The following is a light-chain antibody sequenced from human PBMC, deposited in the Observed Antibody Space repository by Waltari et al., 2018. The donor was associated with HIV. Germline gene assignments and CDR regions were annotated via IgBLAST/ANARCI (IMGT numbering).Light chain of an antibody. CDR1: SSSVGGYNY. Sequence: QSALTQPPSASGSPGQSVTISCTGPSSSVGGYNYVSWYQQHPGKAPKLMIYEGSKPPSGVPDRFSGSKSGNTASLTVSGLQAEDEADYYCSSYAGSNNVVFGGGTKLTVL. CDR3: SSYAGSNNVV. CDR2: EGS. J-gene: IGLJ2*01. V-gene: IGLV2-8*01.